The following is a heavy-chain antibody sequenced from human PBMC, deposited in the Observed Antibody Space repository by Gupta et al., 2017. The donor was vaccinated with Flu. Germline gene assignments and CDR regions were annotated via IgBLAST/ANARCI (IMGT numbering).Heavy chain of an antibody. J-gene: IGHJ4*02. Sequence: EVQLLESGGGLVQPGGSLRLSCAASGFTFSSYAMSWVRQAPGKGLEWVSAISGSGGSTYYADSVKGRFTISRDNSKNTLYLQMNSLRAEDTAVYYCAKDKFLEWLSPRPSFDYWGQGTLVTVSS. D-gene: IGHD3-3*01. V-gene: IGHV3-23*01. CDR3: AKDKFLEWLSPRPSFDY. CDR2: ISGSGGST. CDR1: GFTFSSYA.